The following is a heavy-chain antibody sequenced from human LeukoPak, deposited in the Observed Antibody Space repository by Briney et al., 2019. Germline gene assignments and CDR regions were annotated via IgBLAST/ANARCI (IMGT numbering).Heavy chain of an antibody. D-gene: IGHD5-12*01. J-gene: IGHJ4*02. CDR2: IYYSGST. CDR1: GGSISSSSYY. Sequence: PSETLSLTCTVSGGSISSSSYYWGWIRQPPGKGLEWIGSIYYSGSTYYNPSLKSRVTISVDTSKNQFSLKLSSVTAADTAVYYCARGDIVTDYWGQGTLVTVSS. V-gene: IGHV4-39*01. CDR3: ARGDIVTDY.